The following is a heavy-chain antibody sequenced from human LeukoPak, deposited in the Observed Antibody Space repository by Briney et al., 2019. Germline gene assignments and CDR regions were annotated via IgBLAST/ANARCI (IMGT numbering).Heavy chain of an antibody. CDR3: ARDLRLGDSSGYYYSAAFDI. CDR1: GGSISSGSYY. CDR2: IYTSGST. Sequence: PSQTLSLTCTVSGGSISSGSYYWSWIRQPAGKGLEWIGRIYTSGSTNYNPSLESRVTISVDTSKNQFSLKLSSVTAADTAVYYCARDLRLGDSSGYYYSAAFDIWGQGTMVTVSS. D-gene: IGHD3-22*01. V-gene: IGHV4-61*02. J-gene: IGHJ3*02.